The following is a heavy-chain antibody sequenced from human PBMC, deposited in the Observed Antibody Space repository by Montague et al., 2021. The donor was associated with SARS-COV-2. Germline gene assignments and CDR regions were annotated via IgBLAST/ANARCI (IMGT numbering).Heavy chain of an antibody. Sequence: SETLSLTCAVSGGSFSGYYWSWIRQPPGKGLEWIGEINHSGSTNYNPSLKSRVTISVDTSKNQFSLKLSSVTAADTAVYYCARGPVADNCSCGSCYSRYYYGMDVWGQGTTVTVSS. CDR2: INHSGST. V-gene: IGHV4-34*01. CDR1: GGSFSGYY. CDR3: ARGPVADNCSCGSCYSRYYYGMDV. J-gene: IGHJ6*02. D-gene: IGHD2-15*01.